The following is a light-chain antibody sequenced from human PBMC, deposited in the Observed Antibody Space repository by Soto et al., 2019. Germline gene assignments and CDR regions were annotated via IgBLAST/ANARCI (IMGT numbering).Light chain of an antibody. CDR3: SSYTSSSTDV. J-gene: IGLJ1*01. Sequence: QSALTQPASVSGSPGQSITISCTGTSSDVGGYNYVSWYQQHPGKAPKVMIYEVSNRPSEVSNRFSGSKSGNTASLTISGLQAEDEADYYCSSYTSSSTDVFGTGTKVTVL. V-gene: IGLV2-14*01. CDR1: SSDVGGYNY. CDR2: EVS.